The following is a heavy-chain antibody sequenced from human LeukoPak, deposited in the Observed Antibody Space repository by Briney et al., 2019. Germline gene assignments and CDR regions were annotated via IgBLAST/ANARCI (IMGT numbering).Heavy chain of an antibody. J-gene: IGHJ5*02. CDR3: ARDRPWFDP. V-gene: IGHV3-30*04. CDR1: GFTFSSYA. D-gene: IGHD6-6*01. CDR2: ISHDDGSSK. Sequence: GGSLRLSCATSGFTFSSYAMHWVRQAPGKELEWVAFISHDDGSSKYYADSVKGRFTISRDNSKNTLYLQMSSLRGEDTAVYYCARDRPWFDPWGQGTLVTVSS.